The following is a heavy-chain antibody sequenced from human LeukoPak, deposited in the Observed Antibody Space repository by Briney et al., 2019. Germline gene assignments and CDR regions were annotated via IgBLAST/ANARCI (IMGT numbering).Heavy chain of an antibody. J-gene: IGHJ4*02. CDR1: GFTFSSYW. V-gene: IGHV3-23*01. CDR3: AKDRSDGNSWYAGSH. Sequence: PGGSLRLSYAASGFTFSSYWMSWVRQAPGMGLEWVSAISGSGGATYYADSVKGRLTISRDNSKNTLYLQMNSLRAEDTAVYYCAKDRSDGNSWYAGSHWGQGTLVTVSS. D-gene: IGHD6-13*01. CDR2: ISGSGGAT.